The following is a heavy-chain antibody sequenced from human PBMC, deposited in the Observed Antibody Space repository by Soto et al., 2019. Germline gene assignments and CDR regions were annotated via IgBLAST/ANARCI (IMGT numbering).Heavy chain of an antibody. J-gene: IGHJ6*01. V-gene: IGHV3-33*01. Sequence: QVQLVESGGAVVQPGRSLRLACETSGFIFSDYGMHWVRQAPGKGLEWVAVIYDDGSNEHYSDSVRGRFTISRDNSKNILDLQMNSLRAEDTAIYYCARWWNDEEWVETMDVWGQGTTVTVSS. CDR1: GFIFSDYG. D-gene: IGHD1-1*01. CDR2: IYDDGSNE. CDR3: ARWWNDEEWVETMDV.